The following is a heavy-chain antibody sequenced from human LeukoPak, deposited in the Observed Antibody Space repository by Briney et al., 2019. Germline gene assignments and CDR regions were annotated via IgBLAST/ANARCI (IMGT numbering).Heavy chain of an antibody. D-gene: IGHD4/OR15-4a*01. Sequence: SGGSLRLSCAASGFTFSDHYIDWVRQAPGKGLEWVGRARNRGNGYTTQYAASVKGRFTCSRDDSENTVYLQMNSLKTEDTAVYFCARIMRVDYGTYYFDYWGQGALVTVSS. CDR3: ARIMRVDYGTYYFDY. CDR1: GFTFSDHY. CDR2: ARNRGNGYTT. V-gene: IGHV3-72*01. J-gene: IGHJ4*02.